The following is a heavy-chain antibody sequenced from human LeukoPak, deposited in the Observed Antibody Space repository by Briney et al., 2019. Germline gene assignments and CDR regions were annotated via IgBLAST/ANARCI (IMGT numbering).Heavy chain of an antibody. J-gene: IGHJ4*02. CDR1: GFNFRNYW. D-gene: IGHD1-1*01. V-gene: IGHV3-74*01. CDR3: TTDEAANGRLDY. Sequence: GGSLRLSCAASGFNFRNYWMHWVRQAPGKGLVWVSRINSDGSSTSYADSVKGRFTISRDNAENTLYLQINSLRAEDTAVYYCTTDEAANGRLDYWGQGTLVTDSS. CDR2: INSDGSST.